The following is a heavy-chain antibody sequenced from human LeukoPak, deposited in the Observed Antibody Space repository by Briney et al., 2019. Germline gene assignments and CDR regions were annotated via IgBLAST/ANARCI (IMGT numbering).Heavy chain of an antibody. J-gene: IGHJ4*02. V-gene: IGHV4-34*01. CDR3: ASLVVTATYFDY. D-gene: IGHD2-21*02. Sequence: PSETLSLTCAVYGGSFSGYYWSWIRRPPGKGLEWIGEINHSGSTNYNPSLKSRVTISVDTSKNQFSLKLSSVTAADTAVYYCASLVVTATYFDYWGQGTLVTVSS. CDR1: GGSFSGYY. CDR2: INHSGST.